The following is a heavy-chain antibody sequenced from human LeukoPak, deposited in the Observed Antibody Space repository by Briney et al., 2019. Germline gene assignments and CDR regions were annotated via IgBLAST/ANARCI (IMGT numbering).Heavy chain of an antibody. Sequence: PGGSLRLSCAASGFTFSNYLMNWVRQAPGKGLEWISFISSSSSSIYYADSVKGRFTISRDNAKSSLYLQMNSLRAEDTAVYYCARGQGPESYIIDYWGQGTLVTVSS. CDR2: ISSSSSSI. D-gene: IGHD3-10*01. V-gene: IGHV3-48*01. CDR1: GFTFSNYL. CDR3: ARGQGPESYIIDY. J-gene: IGHJ4*02.